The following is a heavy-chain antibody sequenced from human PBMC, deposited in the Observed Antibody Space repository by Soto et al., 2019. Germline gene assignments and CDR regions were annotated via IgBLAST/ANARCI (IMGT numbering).Heavy chain of an antibody. J-gene: IGHJ6*02. V-gene: IGHV4-30-2*06. CDR2: IYQSGSA. Sequence: TCSVADGYITGGGDSWSWIRQSPGQGLEWIGYIYQSGSAFYNPSLKTRATILVDRSKNQFSLNLTSVTAADAAVYYCARAFYGVDLWGQGATVTVSS. CDR1: DGYITGGGDS. CDR3: ARAFYGVDL.